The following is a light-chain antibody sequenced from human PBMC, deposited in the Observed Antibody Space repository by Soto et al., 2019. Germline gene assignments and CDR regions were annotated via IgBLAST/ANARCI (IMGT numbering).Light chain of an antibody. CDR2: DNH. V-gene: IGLV1-51*01. CDR1: SCNSGDYY. CDR3: GTWDTSLSAGV. J-gene: IGLJ1*01. Sequence: SVLTQPPSVSAATGNNGTIACSGSSCNSGDYYVSWYQQLPGTAPKLLIYDNHNRPSGIPDRFSGSKSGTSATLGITGLQPGDEADYYCGTWDTSLSAGVFGSGTKVTVL.